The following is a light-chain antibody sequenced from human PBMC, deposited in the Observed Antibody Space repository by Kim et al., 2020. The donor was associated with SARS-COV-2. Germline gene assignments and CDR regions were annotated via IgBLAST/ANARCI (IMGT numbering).Light chain of an antibody. J-gene: IGKJ4*01. CDR3: QKYNSAPLT. V-gene: IGKV1-27*01. CDR2: AAS. Sequence: ASVGDRVTIACRASQGISNYLAWYQQKAGKVPKLLMYAASTLQSGVPSRFSGSGSGTDFTLTISSLQPEDVATYYCQKYNSAPLTFGGGTKVDIK. CDR1: QGISNY.